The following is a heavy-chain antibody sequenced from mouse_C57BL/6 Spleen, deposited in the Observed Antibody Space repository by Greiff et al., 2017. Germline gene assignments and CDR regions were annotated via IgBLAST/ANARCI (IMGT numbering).Heavy chain of an antibody. CDR1: GYTFTDYY. J-gene: IGHJ4*01. Sequence: EVQLQQSGPELVKPGASVKISCKASGYTFTDYYMNWVKQSHGKSLEWIGDINPNNGGTSYNQKFKGKDTLTVDKSSSTAYMELRSLTSEDSAVYYCARRDGSSSYYYAMDYWGQGTSVTVSS. CDR2: INPNNGGT. V-gene: IGHV1-26*01. CDR3: ARRDGSSSYYYAMDY. D-gene: IGHD1-1*01.